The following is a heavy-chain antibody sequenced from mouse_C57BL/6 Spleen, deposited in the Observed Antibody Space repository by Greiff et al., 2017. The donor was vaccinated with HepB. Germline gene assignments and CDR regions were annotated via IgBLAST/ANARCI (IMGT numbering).Heavy chain of an antibody. Sequence: QVQLKQPGAELVMPGASVKLSCKASGYTFTSYWMHWVKQRPGQGLEWIGEIDPSDSYTNYNQKFKGKSTLTVDKSSSTAYMQLSSLTSEDSAVYYCARWGYDHFDYWGQGTTLTVSS. D-gene: IGHD2-3*01. J-gene: IGHJ2*01. V-gene: IGHV1-69*01. CDR1: GYTFTSYW. CDR3: ARWGYDHFDY. CDR2: IDPSDSYT.